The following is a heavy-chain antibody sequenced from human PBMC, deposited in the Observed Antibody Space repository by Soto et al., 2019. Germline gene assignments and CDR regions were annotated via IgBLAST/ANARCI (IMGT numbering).Heavy chain of an antibody. CDR3: ARDRGYCSVGTCYWCFDL. J-gene: IGHJ2*01. CDR1: GFMFRDYW. Sequence: GGSLRLSCAVPGFMFRDYWMSWVRQAPGKGLEWVANIKQDESDKYYVDSVKGRFTISRDNAKNALYLQMNSLRAEDTAVYYCARDRGYCSVGTCYWCFDLWGRGTLVTVSS. CDR2: IKQDESDK. D-gene: IGHD2-15*01. V-gene: IGHV3-7*03.